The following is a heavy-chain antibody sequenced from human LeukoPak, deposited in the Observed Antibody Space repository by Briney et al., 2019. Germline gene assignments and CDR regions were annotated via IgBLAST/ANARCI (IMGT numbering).Heavy chain of an antibody. D-gene: IGHD6-19*01. V-gene: IGHV1-18*01. CDR1: GYTFTSYG. CDR2: ISAYNGNT. Sequence: ASVKVSCKASGYTFTSYGISSVRQAPGQGLEWMGWISAYNGNTNYAQKLQGRVTMTTDTSTSTAYMELRSLRSDDTAVYYCAREPRRWGTTTRTVAGTFDYWGQGTLVTVSS. J-gene: IGHJ4*02. CDR3: AREPRRWGTTTRTVAGTFDY.